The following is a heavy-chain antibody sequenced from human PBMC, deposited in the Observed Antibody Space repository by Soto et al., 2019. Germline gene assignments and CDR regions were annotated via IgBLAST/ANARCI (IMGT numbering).Heavy chain of an antibody. CDR3: ARVARGSGDWFDP. D-gene: IGHD6-19*01. V-gene: IGHV1-18*01. J-gene: IGHJ5*02. CDR2: ISTYNGNT. Sequence: ASVKVSCKASSETFASYDITWVRQAPGQGLEWMGWISTYNGNTKYAQNVQGRVSMTTDTSTSTAYMELRSLKSDDTAVYYCARVARGSGDWFDPWGQGTLVTVSS. CDR1: SETFASYD.